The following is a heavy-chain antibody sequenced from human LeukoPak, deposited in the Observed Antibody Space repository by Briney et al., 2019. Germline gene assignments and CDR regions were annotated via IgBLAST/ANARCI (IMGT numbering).Heavy chain of an antibody. CDR2: MSPSGTT. V-gene: IGHV4-61*01. D-gene: IGHD2-15*01. Sequence: KSSGTLSLTCTVSGDSVSSGNYYLTWIRQPPGKGLDWITYMSPSGTTKYNPSLKSRVTTSVDTSRTQFSLRLSSVTAADTAMYYCAWGHDGRSGSFGYWGQGTLVTVSS. CDR3: AWGHDGRSGSFGY. CDR1: GDSVSSGNYY. J-gene: IGHJ4*02.